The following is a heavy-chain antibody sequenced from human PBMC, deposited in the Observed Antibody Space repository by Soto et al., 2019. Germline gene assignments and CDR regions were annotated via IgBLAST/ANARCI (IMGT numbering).Heavy chain of an antibody. Sequence: SETLSLTCTVSGGSISSYYWSWIRQPPGKGLEWIGYIYYSGSTNYNPSLKSRVTISVDTSKNQFSLKLSSVTAADTAVYYCARETYNAFDILGQGTMVTVSS. CDR1: GGSISSYY. V-gene: IGHV4-59*01. CDR2: IYYSGST. CDR3: ARETYNAFDI. D-gene: IGHD3-16*01. J-gene: IGHJ3*02.